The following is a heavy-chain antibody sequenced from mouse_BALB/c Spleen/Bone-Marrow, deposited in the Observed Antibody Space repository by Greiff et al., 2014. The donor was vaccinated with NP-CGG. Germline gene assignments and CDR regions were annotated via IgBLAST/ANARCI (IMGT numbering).Heavy chain of an antibody. Sequence: QVQLQQSGAELVRPGSSVKISCKASGYAFSSFWMNWVKQRPGQGPEWIGQIYPGDGDTNYNGKFKGKATLTADMSSSTAYIQLSSLTSEDSAVYFCARDDFGPDYWGQGTTLTVSS. CDR3: ARDDFGPDY. D-gene: IGHD2-4*01. V-gene: IGHV1-80*01. CDR1: GYAFSSFW. J-gene: IGHJ2*01. CDR2: IYPGDGDT.